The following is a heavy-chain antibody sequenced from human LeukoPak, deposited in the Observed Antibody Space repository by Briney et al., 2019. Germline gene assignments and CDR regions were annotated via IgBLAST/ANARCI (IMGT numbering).Heavy chain of an antibody. CDR3: AGWNKGTVTVDV. J-gene: IGHJ6*02. CDR1: GDSVSSSSAS. Sequence: SPTLSLTFAISGDSVSSSSASWNWIRQSPSRGLEWLGRTYYRSKWYNDYAVSVKSRITINPDTSKNQFSLQLNSVTPEDTAVYYCAGWNKGTVTVDVCGQETTVTVSS. D-gene: IGHD2-21*02. CDR2: TYYRSKWYN. V-gene: IGHV6-1*01.